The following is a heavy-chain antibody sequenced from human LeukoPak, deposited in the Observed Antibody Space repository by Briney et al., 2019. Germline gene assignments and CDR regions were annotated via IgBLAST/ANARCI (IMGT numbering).Heavy chain of an antibody. D-gene: IGHD4-17*01. CDR1: GFTFKSTF. Sequence: GGSLRLSCAVSGFTFKSTFMNWVPQAPGKGLEWVSSISSSGSYIHYADSVKGRFTVSRDNDNDTLYLHMTGLSAEDSATYYCTRDYGARDDWGQGTLVTVSS. J-gene: IGHJ4*02. CDR3: TRDYGARDD. V-gene: IGHV3-21*01. CDR2: ISSSGSYI.